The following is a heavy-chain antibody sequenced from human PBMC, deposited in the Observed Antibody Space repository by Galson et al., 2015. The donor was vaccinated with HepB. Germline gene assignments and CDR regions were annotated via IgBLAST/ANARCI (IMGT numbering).Heavy chain of an antibody. CDR2: IKQDGSEK. CDR3: ARDWTNEYYYGSGTIEGGYFDY. Sequence: SLRLSCAASGFTFSSYWMSWVRQAPGKGLEWVANIKQDGSEKYYVDSVKGRFTISRDNAKNSLYLQMNSLRAEDTAVYYCARDWTNEYYYGSGTIEGGYFDYWGQGTLVTVSS. D-gene: IGHD3-10*01. CDR1: GFTFSSYW. J-gene: IGHJ4*01. V-gene: IGHV3-7*03.